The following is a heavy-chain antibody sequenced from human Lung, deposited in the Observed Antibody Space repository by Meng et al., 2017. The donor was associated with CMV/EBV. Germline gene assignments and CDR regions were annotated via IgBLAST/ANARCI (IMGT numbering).Heavy chain of an antibody. CDR1: GYTFTGYY. CDR3: ARVFGVVVPLEGCMDV. V-gene: IGHV1-2*02. D-gene: IGHD2-2*01. Sequence: ASVXVSXKASGYTFTGYYMHWVRQAPGQGLEWMGWINPNSGGTNYAQKFQGRVTMTRDTSISTAYMELSRLRSDDTAVYYCARVFGVVVPLEGCMDVWRHGXTVTVSS. J-gene: IGHJ6*02. CDR2: INPNSGGT.